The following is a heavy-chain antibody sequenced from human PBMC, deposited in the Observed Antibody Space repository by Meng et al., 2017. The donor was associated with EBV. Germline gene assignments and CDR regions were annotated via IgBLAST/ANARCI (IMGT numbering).Heavy chain of an antibody. J-gene: IGHJ5*02. CDR2: VYYSGNS. CDR1: GDSISSRSYY. CDR3: ARVSFYDYWSGYSFNWFDP. Sequence: QLQLYQSGPGLVKPSEXLSPTCTVAGDSISSRSYYWGWIRHSPGKGLEWIGNVYYSGNSYYNPSLKSRVTISVDTSKNQFYLKLISVTAADTAVYFCARVSFYDYWSGYSFNWFDPWGQGTLVTVAS. D-gene: IGHD3-3*01. V-gene: IGHV4-39*01.